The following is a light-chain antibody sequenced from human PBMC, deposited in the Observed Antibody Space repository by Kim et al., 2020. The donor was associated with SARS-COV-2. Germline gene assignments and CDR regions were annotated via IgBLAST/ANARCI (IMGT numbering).Light chain of an antibody. CDR1: ALPNQY. CDR2: EDT. CDR3: QSSDSSDTFWV. J-gene: IGLJ3*02. V-gene: IGLV3-25*03. Sequence: SYVLTQPPSVSVSPGQTARITCSGDALPNQYAYWFQQKPGQAPVLVIYEDTERPSGIPERFSGSTSGTTVTLTISGVQAEDEADYYCQSSDSSDTFWVFGGGTQLTVL.